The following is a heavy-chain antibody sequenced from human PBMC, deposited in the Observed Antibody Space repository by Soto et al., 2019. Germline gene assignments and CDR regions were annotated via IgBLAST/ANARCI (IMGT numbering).Heavy chain of an antibody. D-gene: IGHD3-3*01. CDR2: INPSGGST. CDR3: ATFGGDYYYYYMDV. V-gene: IGHV1-46*01. J-gene: IGHJ6*03. Sequence: ASVKVSCKASGYTFTSYYMHWVRQAPGQGLEWMGIINPSGGSTSYAQKFQGRVTMTRDTSTSTVYMELSSLRSEDTAVYYCATFGGDYYYYYMDVGGKGTTVTVPS. CDR1: GYTFTSYY.